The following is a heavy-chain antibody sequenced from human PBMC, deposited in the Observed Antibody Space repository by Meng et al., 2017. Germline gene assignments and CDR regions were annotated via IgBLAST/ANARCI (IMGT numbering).Heavy chain of an antibody. CDR1: GYSISSGYY. V-gene: IGHV4-38-2*02. CDR2: IYHSGST. CDR3: ARATSGSGAYGMDV. J-gene: IGHJ6*02. Sequence: SETLSLTCTVSGYSISSGYYWGWIRQPPGKGLEWIGSIYHSGSTYYNPSLKSRVTISVDTSKNQFSLKLSSVTAADTAVYYCARATSGSGAYGMDVWGQGTPVTVSS. D-gene: IGHD3-10*01.